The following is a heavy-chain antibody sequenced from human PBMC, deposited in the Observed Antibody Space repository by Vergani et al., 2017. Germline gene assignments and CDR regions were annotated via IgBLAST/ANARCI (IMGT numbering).Heavy chain of an antibody. V-gene: IGHV1-69*06. J-gene: IGHJ4*02. Sequence: QVQLVQSGAEVKKPGSSVKVSCKASGGTFSSYAISWVRQAPGQGLEWMGGIIPIFGTANYAQKFQGRVTMTRDTSISTAYMELSRLRSDDTAVYYCARDYRLGRPYYFDYWGQGTLVTVSS. CDR1: GGTFSSYA. D-gene: IGHD3-16*02. CDR2: IIPIFGTA. CDR3: ARDYRLGRPYYFDY.